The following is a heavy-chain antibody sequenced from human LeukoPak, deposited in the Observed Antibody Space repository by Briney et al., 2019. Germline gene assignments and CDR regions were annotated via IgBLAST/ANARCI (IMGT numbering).Heavy chain of an antibody. D-gene: IGHD2-2*02. CDR3: AKVGWEGGYCSSTSCYTDY. V-gene: IGHV3-30*02. CDR2: IRYDGSNK. Sequence: GGSLRLSYAASGFTFGSYGMHSVRQAPGKGLGWVAFIRYDGSNKYYADSVKGRFTISRDNSKNSLYLQMNSLRAEDTAVYYCAKVGWEGGYCSSTSCYTDYWGQGTLVTVSS. CDR1: GFTFGSYG. J-gene: IGHJ4*02.